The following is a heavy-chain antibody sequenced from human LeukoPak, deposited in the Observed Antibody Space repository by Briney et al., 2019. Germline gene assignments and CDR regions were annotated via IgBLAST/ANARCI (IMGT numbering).Heavy chain of an antibody. CDR3: ARARSSTRRENWFDP. Sequence: SVKVSCKASGGTFSSYAISWVRQAPGQGLEWMGRIIPTLGIANYAQKFQGRVTITADKSTSTAYMELSSLRSEDTAVYYCARARSSTRRENWFDPWGQGTLVTVSS. CDR2: IIPTLGIA. CDR1: GGTFSSYA. V-gene: IGHV1-69*04. D-gene: IGHD6-6*01. J-gene: IGHJ5*02.